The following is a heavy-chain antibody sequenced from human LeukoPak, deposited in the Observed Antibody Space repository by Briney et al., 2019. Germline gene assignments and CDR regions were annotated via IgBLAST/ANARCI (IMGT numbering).Heavy chain of an antibody. CDR3: ATKDGYNFDY. D-gene: IGHD5-24*01. J-gene: IGHJ4*02. V-gene: IGHV3-7*01. CDR2: IKQDGSEK. CDR1: GFTFSSYW. Sequence: GGSLRLSCVASGFTFSSYWMHLVRQAPGKGLEWVANIKQDGSEKYYVDSVKGRFTISRDNAKNSLFLQMNSLRAEDTAVYYCATKDGYNFDYWGQGTLVTVSS.